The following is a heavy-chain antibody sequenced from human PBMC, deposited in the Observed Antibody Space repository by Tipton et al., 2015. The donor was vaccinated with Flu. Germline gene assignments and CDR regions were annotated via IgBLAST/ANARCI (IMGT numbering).Heavy chain of an antibody. CDR2: ISAYNGNT. D-gene: IGHD3-3*01. CDR1: GYTFTSYG. J-gene: IGHJ6*03. CDR3: ATSRRDTIFGRRYYYYYMDV. Sequence: QSGPEVKKPGASVKVSCKASGYTFTSYGISWVRQAPGQGLEWMGWISAYNGNTNYAQKLQGRVTMTTDTSTSTAYMELRSLRSDDTAVYYCATSRRDTIFGRRYYYYYMDVWGKGTTVTVSS. V-gene: IGHV1-18*04.